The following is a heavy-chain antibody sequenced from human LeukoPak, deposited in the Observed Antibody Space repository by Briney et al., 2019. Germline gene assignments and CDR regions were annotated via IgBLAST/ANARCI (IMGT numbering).Heavy chain of an antibody. D-gene: IGHD3-10*01. V-gene: IGHV4-59*01. Sequence: SETLSLTCTVSGGSLTNYYWRWMRQPPGKGLDWIGHIYYSGSTNYNPSLKSRVAIALDTSKNQFSLKVISVTAADTAVYYCARVAKHFRGGLSFYYMDVWGKGTTVTISS. CDR3: ARVAKHFRGGLSFYYMDV. CDR2: IYYSGST. CDR1: GGSLTNYY. J-gene: IGHJ6*03.